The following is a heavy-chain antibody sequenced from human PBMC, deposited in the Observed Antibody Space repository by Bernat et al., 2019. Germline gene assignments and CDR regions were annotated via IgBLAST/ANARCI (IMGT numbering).Heavy chain of an antibody. V-gene: IGHV3-23*01. CDR2: ISGSGGGT. D-gene: IGHD2-2*01. Sequence: EVQLLESGGGLVQPGGSLRLSCAASGFTFSSYAMSWVRQAPGKVLEWVSAISGSGGGTYYADSVKGRFTISRDKSKNTLYLQMNSLRAEDTAVYYCAKWGDQLAEYFQHWGQGTLVTVS. CDR1: GFTFSSYA. J-gene: IGHJ1*01. CDR3: AKWGDQLAEYFQH.